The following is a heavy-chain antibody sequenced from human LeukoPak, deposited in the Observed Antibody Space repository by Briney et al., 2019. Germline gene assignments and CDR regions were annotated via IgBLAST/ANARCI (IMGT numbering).Heavy chain of an antibody. J-gene: IGHJ5*02. CDR1: GFTFDDYG. Sequence: GGSLRLSCAASGFTFDDYGMSWVRQAPGKGLECVSIINWNGGSRGYADSVKGRFTISRENAKNSLYLQMNSLRAEDTALYYCARVQDCSSTSCHYNWFDPWGQGTLVTVSS. CDR3: ARVQDCSSTSCHYNWFDP. CDR2: INWNGGSR. D-gene: IGHD2-2*01. V-gene: IGHV3-20*04.